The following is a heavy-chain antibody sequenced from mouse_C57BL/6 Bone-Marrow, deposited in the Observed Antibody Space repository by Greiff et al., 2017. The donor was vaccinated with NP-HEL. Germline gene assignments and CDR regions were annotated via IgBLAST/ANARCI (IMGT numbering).Heavy chain of an antibody. CDR3: ASTVVAPYYAMDY. Sequence: VKLQQPGAELVKPGASVKLSCKASGYTFTSYWMHWVKQRPGQGLEWIGMIHPNSGSTNYNEKFKSKATLTVDKSSSTAYMQLSSLTSEDSAVYYCASTVVAPYYAMDYWGQGTSVTVSS. J-gene: IGHJ4*01. D-gene: IGHD1-1*01. V-gene: IGHV1-64*01. CDR2: IHPNSGST. CDR1: GYTFTSYW.